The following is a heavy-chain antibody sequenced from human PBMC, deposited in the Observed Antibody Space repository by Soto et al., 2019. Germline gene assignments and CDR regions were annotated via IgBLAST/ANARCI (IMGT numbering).Heavy chain of an antibody. J-gene: IGHJ6*02. Sequence: WWSLRLSCSASVFRFSAYWMTWVRQAPGKGLEWVANIKQDGTEKHHVDSVEGRFTISRDNAKNLLYLQMYGLRGEDTAVYYCARGLTSPMIGFSYGMDVWGQGTTVTVSS. V-gene: IGHV3-7*01. CDR2: IKQDGTEK. CDR3: ARGLTSPMIGFSYGMDV. CDR1: VFRFSAYW. D-gene: IGHD3-16*01.